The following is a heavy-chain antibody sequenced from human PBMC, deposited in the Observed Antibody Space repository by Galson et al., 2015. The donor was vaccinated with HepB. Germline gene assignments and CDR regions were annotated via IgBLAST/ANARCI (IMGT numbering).Heavy chain of an antibody. V-gene: IGHV5-10-1*01. D-gene: IGHD1-1*01. CDR3: ARGVNRGWNDVHYGMDV. J-gene: IGHJ6*02. CDR2: IDPSDSYT. CDR1: GYSFTSYW. Sequence: QSGAEVKKPGESLRISCKGSGYSFTSYWISWVRQMPGKGLEWMGRIDPSDSYTNYSPSFQGHVTISADKSISTAYLQWSSLKASDTAMYYCARGVNRGWNDVHYGMDVWGQGTTVTVSS.